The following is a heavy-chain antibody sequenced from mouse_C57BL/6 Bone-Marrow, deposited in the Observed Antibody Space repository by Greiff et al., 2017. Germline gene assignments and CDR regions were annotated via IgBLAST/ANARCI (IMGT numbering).Heavy chain of an antibody. CDR2: IDPSDSYT. CDR1: GYTFTSYW. J-gene: IGHJ3*01. CDR3: ARENYYYGSAWCAY. D-gene: IGHD1-1*01. V-gene: IGHV1-69*01. Sequence: QVQLKQPGAELVMPGASVKLSCKASGYTFTSYWMHWVKQRPGQGLEWIGEIDPSDSYTNYNQKFKGKSTLTVDKSSSTAYMQLSSLTSEDSAVYYCARENYYYGSAWCAYWGQGTLVTVSA.